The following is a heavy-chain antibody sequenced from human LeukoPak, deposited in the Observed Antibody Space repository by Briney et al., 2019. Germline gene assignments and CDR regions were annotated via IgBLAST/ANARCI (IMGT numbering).Heavy chain of an antibody. Sequence: ASVKVSCKASGYTFTGYYMHWVRQAPGKGLEWMGGFDPEDGETIYAQKFQGRVTMTEDTSTDTAYMELSSLRSEDTAMYYCATRSQGLLDYWGQGTLVTVSS. D-gene: IGHD2-15*01. CDR2: FDPEDGET. CDR1: GYTFTGYY. V-gene: IGHV1-24*01. J-gene: IGHJ4*02. CDR3: ATRSQGLLDY.